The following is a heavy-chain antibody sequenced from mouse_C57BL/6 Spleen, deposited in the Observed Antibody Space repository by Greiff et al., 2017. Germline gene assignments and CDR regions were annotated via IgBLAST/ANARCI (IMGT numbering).Heavy chain of an antibody. J-gene: IGHJ4*01. CDR3: ANHYDGGAMDY. Sequence: QVQLKESGPGLVQPSQSLSITCTVSGFSLTSYGVHWVRQSPGKGLEWLGVIWRGGSTDYNEAFMSRLSITKDNSKSKVFFKMNSLQADDTAIYYCANHYDGGAMDYWGQGTSVTVSS. V-gene: IGHV2-5*01. CDR2: IWRGGST. D-gene: IGHD2-3*01. CDR1: GFSLTSYG.